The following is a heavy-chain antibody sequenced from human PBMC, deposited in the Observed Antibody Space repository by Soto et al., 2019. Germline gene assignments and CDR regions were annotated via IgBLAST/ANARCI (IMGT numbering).Heavy chain of an antibody. V-gene: IGHV4-61*01. CDR3: AREPTTVTTYYYYALDV. CDR1: GGSVSSGSYY. J-gene: IGHJ6*02. CDR2: ISYSGST. D-gene: IGHD4-17*01. Sequence: QVQLQESGPGLVKPSETLSLTCTVSGGSVSSGSYYWSWIRQPPGKGLEWIGYISYSGSTNYNPSLKSRVTIPVDTSKNQFSLKLSSVTAADTAVYYCAREPTTVTTYYYYALDVWGQGTTVTVSS.